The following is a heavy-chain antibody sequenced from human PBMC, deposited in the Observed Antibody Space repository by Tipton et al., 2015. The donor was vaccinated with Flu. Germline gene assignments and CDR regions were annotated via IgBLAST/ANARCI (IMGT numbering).Heavy chain of an antibody. CDR2: IYSGGST. CDR3: ARELMREYGMDV. J-gene: IGHJ6*02. Sequence: SLRLSCAVSGVTVSSNYMSWVRQAPGKGLEWVSVIYSGGSTYYADPVKGRFTISRDNSKNTLSLQMNSLRVEDTAVYYCARELMREYGMDVWGQGTTVAVSS. V-gene: IGHV3-66*01. D-gene: IGHD2/OR15-2a*01. CDR1: GVTVSSNY.